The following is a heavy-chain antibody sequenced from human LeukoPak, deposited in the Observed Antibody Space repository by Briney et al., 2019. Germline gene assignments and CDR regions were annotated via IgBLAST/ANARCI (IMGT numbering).Heavy chain of an antibody. CDR1: GYTFTGYY. D-gene: IGHD3-3*01. J-gene: IGHJ4*02. Sequence: ASVKVSCKASGYTFTGYYMHWVRQAPGQGLEWMGWINPNSGGTNYAQKFQGRVTMTRDTSISTAYMELSRLRSDDTAVYYCARDKSDYYRPSLDYWGQGTLVTVSS. CDR2: INPNSGGT. V-gene: IGHV1-2*02. CDR3: ARDKSDYYRPSLDY.